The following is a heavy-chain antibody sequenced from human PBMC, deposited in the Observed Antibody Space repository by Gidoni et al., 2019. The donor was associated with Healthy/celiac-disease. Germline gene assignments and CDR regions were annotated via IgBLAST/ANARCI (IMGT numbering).Heavy chain of an antibody. CDR2: INHSGST. V-gene: IGHV4-34*01. CDR1: GGSFSGYY. J-gene: IGHJ5*02. Sequence: QVQLQQWGAGLLKPSETLSLTCAVYGGSFSGYYWIGIRQPPGKGLEWLGEINHSGSTNSHPSLKSRVTISVDPSKNQFSLKLSSVTAADTAVYYCARGPRITIFGVVIIXGWFNP. D-gene: IGHD3-3*01. CDR3: ARGPRITIFGVVIIXGWFNP.